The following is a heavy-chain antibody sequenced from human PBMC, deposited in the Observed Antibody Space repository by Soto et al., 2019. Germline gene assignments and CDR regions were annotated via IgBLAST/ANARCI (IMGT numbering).Heavy chain of an antibody. Sequence: SVSNAWMNWVRQAPGKGLAWVGRIKSKTDGGTTDYAATVKGRLTISRDDSKNTLYLQMNSLKSEDTAVYYCTTDVLRFLEWSTDPDYLGQGTLVTVSS. D-gene: IGHD3-3*01. V-gene: IGHV3-15*07. CDR2: IKSKTDGGTT. CDR3: TTDVLRFLEWSTDPDY. CDR1: SVSNAW. J-gene: IGHJ4*02.